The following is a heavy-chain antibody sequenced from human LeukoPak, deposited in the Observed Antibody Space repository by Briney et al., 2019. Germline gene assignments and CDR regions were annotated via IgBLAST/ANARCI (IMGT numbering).Heavy chain of an antibody. CDR2: FIPIFGTA. Sequence: SVKVSCKASGGTFSSYAISWVRQAPGQGLKWMGRFIPIFGTANYTQKFQGRVTIPTDESTSTAYMELSSLRSEDTAVYYCARRDRNSSSFFYYWGQGTLVTVSS. J-gene: IGHJ4*02. CDR1: GGTFSSYA. D-gene: IGHD6-13*01. V-gene: IGHV1-69*05. CDR3: ARRDRNSSSFFYY.